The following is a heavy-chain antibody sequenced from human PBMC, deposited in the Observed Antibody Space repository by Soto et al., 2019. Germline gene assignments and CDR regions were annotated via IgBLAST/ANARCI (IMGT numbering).Heavy chain of an antibody. V-gene: IGHV5-51*01. CDR3: ARGSRTGYTYGQYYYYSGMDV. CDR2: IYVGDSDA. J-gene: IGHJ6*02. Sequence: GESLKISCKGSGYNFATYWIAWVRQMPGKGLEWMGVIYVGDSDARYSPSFQGQVTISADRSITTAYLQWRSLKAPDTAIYYCARGSRTGYTYGQYYYYSGMDVWGQGTTVTVSS. D-gene: IGHD5-18*01. CDR1: GYNFATYW.